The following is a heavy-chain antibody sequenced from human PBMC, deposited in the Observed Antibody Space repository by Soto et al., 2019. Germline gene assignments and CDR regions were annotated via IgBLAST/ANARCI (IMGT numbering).Heavy chain of an antibody. CDR1: GGSVSSGSYY. D-gene: IGHD6-6*01. CDR2: VYYSGST. V-gene: IGHV4-61*01. J-gene: IGHJ6*02. CDR3: ARRGRIAARPPYYYDYGMDV. Sequence: QVQLQESGPGLVKPSETLSLTCTVSGGSVSSGSYYWSWIRQPPGKGLEWIGYVYYSGSTNYNPPRKSRVTISVDTSKNQFSLKLSSVTAADTAVYYCARRGRIAARPPYYYDYGMDVWGQGTTVTVSS.